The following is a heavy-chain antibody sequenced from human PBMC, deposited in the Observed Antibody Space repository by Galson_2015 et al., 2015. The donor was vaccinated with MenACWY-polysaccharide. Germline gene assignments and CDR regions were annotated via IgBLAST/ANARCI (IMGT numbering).Heavy chain of an antibody. D-gene: IGHD3-10*01. V-gene: IGHV4-28*01. J-gene: IGHJ4*02. CDR1: GYSISSSNW. Sequence: ETLSLTCGVSGYSISSSNWWGWIRQPPGKGLEWIGYIYYSGRTYYNPSLQSRVTMSVDTSKNQFSLKVSSVTAVDAAVYYCAKKSATETYYPDWGQGTLVTVSS. CDR2: IYYSGRT. CDR3: AKKSATETYYPD.